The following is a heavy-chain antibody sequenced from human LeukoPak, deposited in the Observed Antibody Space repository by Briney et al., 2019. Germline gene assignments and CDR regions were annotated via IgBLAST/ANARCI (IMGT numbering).Heavy chain of an antibody. D-gene: IGHD3-10*01. V-gene: IGHV3-7*04. CDR1: GFTFSSYW. CDR3: ARDLWGGSRSGFDY. CDR2: IKQDGRDK. J-gene: IGHJ4*02. Sequence: GGSVRLSCAASGFTFSSYWMTGVRQAPGKGRNGWASIKQDGRDKYHEDSENVRFTISRDNAKNSLYLQMNSLRAEDTAVYYCARDLWGGSRSGFDYWGEGALVSASS.